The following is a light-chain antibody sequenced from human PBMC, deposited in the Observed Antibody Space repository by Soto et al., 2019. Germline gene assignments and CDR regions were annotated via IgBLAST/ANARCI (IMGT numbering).Light chain of an antibody. CDR1: QSIGTW. V-gene: IGKV1-5*01. J-gene: IGKJ1*01. Sequence: DIQMTQSPSTLSASVGDRVTITCRASQSIGTWLAWYQQKPGRAPKLLIYDASTLEGGVPSRFSGSRSGTDFTFTISSLQPDDFATYYCQQYNSYSRAFGQGTKVEIK. CDR2: DAS. CDR3: QQYNSYSRA.